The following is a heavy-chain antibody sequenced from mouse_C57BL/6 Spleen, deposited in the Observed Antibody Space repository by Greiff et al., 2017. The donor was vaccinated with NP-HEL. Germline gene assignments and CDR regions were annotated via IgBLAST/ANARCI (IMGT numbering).Heavy chain of an antibody. Sequence: QVQLQQSGAELVRPGASVTLSCKASGYTFTDYEMHWVKQTPVHGLEWIGAIDPETGGTSYNQKFKGKAILTADQSSSTAYMERRSLTSEDSAVYYCTRRDPYFDYWGQGTTLTVSS. V-gene: IGHV1-15*01. D-gene: IGHD3-3*01. CDR1: GYTFTDYE. CDR3: TRRDPYFDY. J-gene: IGHJ2*01. CDR2: IDPETGGT.